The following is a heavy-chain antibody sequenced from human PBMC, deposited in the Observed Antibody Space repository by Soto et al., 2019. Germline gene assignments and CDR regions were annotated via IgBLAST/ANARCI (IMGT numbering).Heavy chain of an antibody. CDR3: ARVFYGATRS. V-gene: IGHV4-34*01. CDR2: INHSGST. J-gene: IGHJ5*02. D-gene: IGHD1-26*01. Sequence: PSETLSLTCAVYGGSFSGYYWSWIRQPPGKGLEWIGEINHSGSTNYNPSLKSRVTISVDTSKNQFSLKLSSVTAADTAVYYCARVFYGATRSWGQGTLVTVSS. CDR1: GGSFSGYY.